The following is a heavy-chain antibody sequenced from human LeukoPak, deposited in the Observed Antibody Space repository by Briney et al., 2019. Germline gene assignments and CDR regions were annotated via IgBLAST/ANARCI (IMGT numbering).Heavy chain of an antibody. V-gene: IGHV4-4*07. CDR2: MYPTGNP. D-gene: IGHD6-13*01. CDR1: GGSISSDY. CDR3: ARGAGPFDS. J-gene: IGHJ4*02. Sequence: PSETLSLTCTVFGGSISSDYWSWIRQSAGKGLEWIRRMYPTGNPNYNPSLKSRVSMSVDTSKRQFSLKVTSVTAADTAVYYCARGAGPFDSWGQGTLVTVSS.